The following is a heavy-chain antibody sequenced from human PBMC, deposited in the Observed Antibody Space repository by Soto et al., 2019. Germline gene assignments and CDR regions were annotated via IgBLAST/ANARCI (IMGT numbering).Heavy chain of an antibody. D-gene: IGHD3-10*01. CDR1: GHTFTSYY. V-gene: IGHV1-46*04. Sequence: QVQVVQSGAEVREPGASAKLSCKASGHTFTSYYIHWVRQAPGQGLEWMGAINPTGDATSYAQRLQGRVTMTTDVSTSTVYMELSSLTSDDTAIYYCARELSGTGWFDPWGQGTLVTVAS. CDR3: ARELSGTGWFDP. CDR2: INPTGDAT. J-gene: IGHJ5*02.